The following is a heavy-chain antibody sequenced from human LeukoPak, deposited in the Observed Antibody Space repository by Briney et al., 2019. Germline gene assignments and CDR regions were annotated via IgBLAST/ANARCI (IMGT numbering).Heavy chain of an antibody. V-gene: IGHV4-59*08. CDR2: IYYSGST. D-gene: IGHD4-23*01. CDR1: GGSISSYY. Sequence: SETLSLTCTVSGGSISSYYWSWIRQPPGKGLEWIGYIYYSGSTNYNASLKSRVTISVDTSKNQFSLKLSSVTAADTAVYYCARLHDYGGNYWGQGTLVTVSS. J-gene: IGHJ4*02. CDR3: ARLHDYGGNY.